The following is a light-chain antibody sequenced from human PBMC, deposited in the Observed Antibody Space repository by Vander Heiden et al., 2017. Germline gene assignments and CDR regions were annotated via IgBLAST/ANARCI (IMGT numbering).Light chain of an antibody. Sequence: QSVLTQPPSASATPGQRVTISCSGSSSNIGSNTVSWYQQLPGTAPKLRIYGYIHRPSGVPDRFAGSQAGTSASLAISGLQSADEADYYCAAWDDRLNGPVFGGGTKLTGL. J-gene: IGLJ3*02. V-gene: IGLV1-44*01. CDR1: SSNIGSNT. CDR3: AAWDDRLNGPV. CDR2: GYI.